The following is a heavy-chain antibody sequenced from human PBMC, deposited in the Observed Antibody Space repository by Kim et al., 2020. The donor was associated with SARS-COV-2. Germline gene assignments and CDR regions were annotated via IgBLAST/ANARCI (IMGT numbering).Heavy chain of an antibody. CDR1: GFTFSNHG. CDR3: ATYSSGTVASG. Sequence: GGSLRLSCAASGFTFSNHGMHWVRQTPGKGLEWVAAIWYDGTNKYYADSVKGRFIISRDNSKNTLYLQMNSLRAEDTAVYYCATYSSGTVASGWGQGTLVIVSS. CDR2: IWYDGTNK. J-gene: IGHJ4*02. D-gene: IGHD6-19*01. V-gene: IGHV3-33*01.